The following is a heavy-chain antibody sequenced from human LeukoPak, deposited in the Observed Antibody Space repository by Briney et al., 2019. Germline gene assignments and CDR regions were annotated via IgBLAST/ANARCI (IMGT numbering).Heavy chain of an antibody. CDR1: GYTFTGYH. V-gene: IGHV1-2*02. J-gene: IGHJ4*02. D-gene: IGHD3-16*02. Sequence: ASVKVSCKTTGYTFTGYHLHWVRQAPGQGLEWMAWIQSDSGDTNYAQKFQGRVTVTRDKFTRTSYIEVDRLRSDDTAVYYCARDLTGDLYTFFDYWGQGTLVTVSS. CDR3: ARDLTGDLYTFFDY. CDR2: IQSDSGDT.